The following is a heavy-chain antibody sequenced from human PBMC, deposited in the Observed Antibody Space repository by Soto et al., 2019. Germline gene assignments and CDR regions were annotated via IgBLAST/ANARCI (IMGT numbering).Heavy chain of an antibody. J-gene: IGHJ5*02. CDR3: ARDPSGIAAEGWFDP. Sequence: SETLSLTCAVSGGSISSSYWWTWVRQAPGKGLEWIGDIYHSGSTNYNPSLKSRVTMSVDTSNNQFSLKLSSVTAADTAVYYCARDPSGIAAEGWFDPWGQGTLVTVSS. V-gene: IGHV4-4*02. CDR2: IYHSGST. D-gene: IGHD6-13*01. CDR1: GGSISSSYW.